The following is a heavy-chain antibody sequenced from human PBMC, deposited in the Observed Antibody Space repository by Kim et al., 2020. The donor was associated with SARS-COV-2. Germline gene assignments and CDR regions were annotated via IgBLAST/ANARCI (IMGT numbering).Heavy chain of an antibody. D-gene: IGHD6-19*01. Sequence: RYSPSLKSRLTITKDTSKNQVVLTMTNMDPVDTATYYCAHTSGAVAGCRYWGQGTLVTVSS. CDR3: AHTSGAVAGCRY. V-gene: IGHV2-5*01. J-gene: IGHJ4*02.